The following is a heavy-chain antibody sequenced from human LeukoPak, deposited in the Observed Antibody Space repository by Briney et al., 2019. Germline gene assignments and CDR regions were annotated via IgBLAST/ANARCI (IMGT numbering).Heavy chain of an antibody. CDR2: ISYDGSNK. CDR1: GFTFSSYA. J-gene: IGHJ4*02. D-gene: IGHD6-19*01. V-gene: IGHV3-30*04. Sequence: GRSLRLSCAASGFTFSSYAMHWVRQAPGKGLEWVAVISYDGSNKYYADSVKGRFTISRDNSKNTLYLQMNSLRAEGTAVYYCARDPSSGYLDYWGQGTLVTVSS. CDR3: ARDPSSGYLDY.